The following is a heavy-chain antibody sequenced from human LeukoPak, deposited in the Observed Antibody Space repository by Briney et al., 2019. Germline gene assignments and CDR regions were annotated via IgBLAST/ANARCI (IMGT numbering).Heavy chain of an antibody. J-gene: IGHJ4*02. CDR1: GFTFSSYA. CDR2: ISGSGGSA. CDR3: AKDFRSSTSCWDY. D-gene: IGHD2-2*01. V-gene: IGHV3-23*01. Sequence: PGGSLRLSCAASGFTFSSYAMSWVRQAPGKGLEWVSAISGSGGSAYYADSVKGRFTISRDNSKNTLYLQMNSLRAEDTAVYYCAKDFRSSTSCWDYWGQGTLVTVSS.